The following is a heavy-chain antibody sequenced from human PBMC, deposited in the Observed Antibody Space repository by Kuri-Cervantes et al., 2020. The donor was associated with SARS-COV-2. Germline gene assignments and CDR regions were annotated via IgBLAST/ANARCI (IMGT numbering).Heavy chain of an antibody. CDR2: IYAGGGT. Sequence: GETLKILCAASGFIVSRSYMSWVRQAPGKGLEWVSIIYAGGGTYYADSVKGQFTISRDISKNTVFLQMNRLRPEDTAVYYWARSCTYARCSEYFQHWGQGTLVTVSS. V-gene: IGHV3-66*02. J-gene: IGHJ1*01. D-gene: IGHD2-8*01. CDR1: GFIVSRSY. CDR3: ARSCTYARCSEYFQH.